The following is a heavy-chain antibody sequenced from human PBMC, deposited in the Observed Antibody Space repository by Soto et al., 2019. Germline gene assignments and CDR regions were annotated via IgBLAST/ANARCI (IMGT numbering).Heavy chain of an antibody. D-gene: IGHD2-15*01. J-gene: IGHJ6*02. CDR3: AREGSYKNYYYYGMDV. V-gene: IGHV4-59*12. CDR2: ISYSGST. Sequence: PSETLSLTCTVSGGSISHYYWTWIRQPPGKGLECIGYISYSGSTNYNSSLKSRVTILVDTSKNQFSLKLNSVTAADTAVYYCAREGSYKNYYYYGMDVWGQGTTVTVSS. CDR1: GGSISHYY.